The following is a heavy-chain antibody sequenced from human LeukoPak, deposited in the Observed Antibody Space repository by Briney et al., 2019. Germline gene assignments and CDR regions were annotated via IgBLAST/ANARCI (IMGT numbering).Heavy chain of an antibody. J-gene: IGHJ3*02. Sequence: PGGSLRLSCAASGFTFSSYVMNWVRQARGKGLEWVSTISGSGDSTYYADSVKGRFTISRDNSKSTLYLQMNSLRAEDTAVYYCARRITTVNEWGDFDIWGQGTMVTVST. D-gene: IGHD4-11*01. CDR3: ARRITTVNEWGDFDI. CDR1: GFTFSSYV. CDR2: ISGSGDST. V-gene: IGHV3-23*01.